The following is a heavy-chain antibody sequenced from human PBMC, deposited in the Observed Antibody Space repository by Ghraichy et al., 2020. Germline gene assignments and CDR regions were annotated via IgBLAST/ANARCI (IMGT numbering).Heavy chain of an antibody. D-gene: IGHD2-2*02. CDR3: AKVVVAECSSTSCYTSQRGGGGIFDY. V-gene: IGHV3-23*01. CDR2: ISGSGGST. CDR1: GFTFSSYA. Sequence: GGSLRLSCAASGFTFSSYAMSWVRQAPGKGLEWVSAISGSGGSTYYADSVKGRFTISRDNSKNTLYLQMNSLRAEDTAVYYCAKVVVAECSSTSCYTSQRGGGGIFDYWGQGTLVTVSS. J-gene: IGHJ4*02.